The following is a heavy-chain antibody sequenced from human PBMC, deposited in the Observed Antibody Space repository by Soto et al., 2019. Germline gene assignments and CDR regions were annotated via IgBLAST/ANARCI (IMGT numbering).Heavy chain of an antibody. CDR1: SGSISSSNW. D-gene: IGHD3-3*01. CDR2: IYHSGST. CDR3: ARGVRDFWSGYNMDV. V-gene: IGHV4-4*02. Sequence: QVQLQESGPGLVKPSGTLSLTCAVSSGSISSSNWWSWVRQPPGKGLEWIGEIYHSGSTNYNPSLKRRVTISVDKSKNQFSLKLSSVTAADTAVYYCARGVRDFWSGYNMDVWGKGTTVTVSS. J-gene: IGHJ6*03.